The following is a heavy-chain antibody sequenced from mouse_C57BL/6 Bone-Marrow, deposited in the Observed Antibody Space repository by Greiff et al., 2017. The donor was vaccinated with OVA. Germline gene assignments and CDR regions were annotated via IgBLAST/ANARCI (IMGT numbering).Heavy chain of an antibody. V-gene: IGHV1-61*01. J-gene: IGHJ4*01. CDR2: IYPSDSET. D-gene: IGHD2-3*01. CDR3: ARASIYDGYYYAMDY. Sequence: QVQLQQSGAELVRPGSSVKLSCKASGYTFTSYWMDWVKQRPGQGLEWIGNIYPSDSETHYNQKFKDKATLTVDKSSSTAYMQLSSLTSEDSAVYYCARASIYDGYYYAMDYWGQGTSVTVSS. CDR1: GYTFTSYW.